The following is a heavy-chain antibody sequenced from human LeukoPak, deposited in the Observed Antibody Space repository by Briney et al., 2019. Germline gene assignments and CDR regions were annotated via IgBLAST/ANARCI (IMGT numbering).Heavy chain of an antibody. CDR2: ISGSGGST. J-gene: IGHJ4*02. CDR3: AKDRGRCSGGSCYMGQYYFDY. Sequence: GGSLTLSCAASGFTFSSYAMSWVRQPPGKGLEWVSSISGSGGSTYYAASVKGRFTISRDISKNTLYLQMNSLRAEDTAVYYCAKDRGRCSGGSCYMGQYYFDYWGQGTLVTVSS. D-gene: IGHD2-15*01. CDR1: GFTFSSYA. V-gene: IGHV3-23*01.